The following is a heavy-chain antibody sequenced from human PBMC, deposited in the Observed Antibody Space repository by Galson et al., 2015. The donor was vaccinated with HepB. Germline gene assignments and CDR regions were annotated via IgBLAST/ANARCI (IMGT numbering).Heavy chain of an antibody. D-gene: IGHD3-10*01. V-gene: IGHV1-69*04. J-gene: IGHJ6*02. CDR3: ARGYVSFGELFWYYYYGMDV. Sequence: SVKVSCKASGGTFSSYAISWVRQAPGQGLEWMGRIIPILGIANYAQKFQGRVTITADKSTSTAYMELSSLRSEDTAVYYCARGYVSFGELFWYYYYGMDVWGQGTTVTVSS. CDR1: GGTFSSYA. CDR2: IIPILGIA.